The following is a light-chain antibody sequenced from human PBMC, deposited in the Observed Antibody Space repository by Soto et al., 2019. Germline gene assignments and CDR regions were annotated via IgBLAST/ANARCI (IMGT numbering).Light chain of an antibody. J-gene: IGKJ1*01. CDR2: KAS. CDR1: QTISSW. V-gene: IGKV1-5*03. Sequence: DIQMTQSPSTLSGSVGDRVTITCRASQTISSWLAWYQQKPGKAPKLLIYKASTLKSGVPSRFSGSGSGTEFTLTISSLQHDDFETYYCQHYNSYSEPVGQGTKVDIK. CDR3: QHYNSYSEP.